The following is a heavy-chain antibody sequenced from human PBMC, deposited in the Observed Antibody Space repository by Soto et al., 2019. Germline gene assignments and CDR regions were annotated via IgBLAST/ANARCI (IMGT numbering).Heavy chain of an antibody. CDR1: GGTFSSYA. J-gene: IGHJ5*02. D-gene: IGHD6-13*01. CDR2: IIPIFGTA. V-gene: IGHV1-69*01. CDR3: ARDAVTGYSSSWDWFDP. Sequence: QVQLVQSGAEVKKPGSSVKVSCKASGGTFSSYAISWVRQAPGQGLEWMGGIIPIFGTANYAQKFQGRVTITADESTSTAYMDLSSLRSEDTAVYYCARDAVTGYSSSWDWFDPWCQGTLVTVSS.